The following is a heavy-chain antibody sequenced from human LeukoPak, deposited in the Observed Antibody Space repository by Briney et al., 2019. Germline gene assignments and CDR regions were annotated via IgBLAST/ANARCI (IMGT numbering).Heavy chain of an antibody. CDR3: GKEIVGATGALDY. J-gene: IGHJ4*02. D-gene: IGHD1-26*01. CDR1: GFTFYDYS. V-gene: IGHV3-43*01. Sequence: GGSLRLSCAASGFTFYDYSMHWVRQGPGKGLEWVSVISWDGGSTYYADSVKGRFTISRDNSKNSLYLQMNSLRTEDTALYYCGKEIVGATGALDYWGQGTLVTVSS. CDR2: ISWDGGST.